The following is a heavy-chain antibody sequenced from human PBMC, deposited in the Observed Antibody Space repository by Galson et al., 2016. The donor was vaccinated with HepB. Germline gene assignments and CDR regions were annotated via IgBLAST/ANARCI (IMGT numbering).Heavy chain of an antibody. J-gene: IGHJ4*02. D-gene: IGHD1-1*01. CDR3: ARDRELEPHFDH. CDR1: GYTFTSYY. CDR2: INPSGGAA. V-gene: IGHV1-46*01. Sequence: SVKVSCKASGYTFTSYYMHWVRQAPGQGLEWMGIINPSGGAASYAQNFQGRVTMTRDTSTRTVYMELSSLRSEDTAVYYCARDRELEPHFDHWGQGTLVTVSS.